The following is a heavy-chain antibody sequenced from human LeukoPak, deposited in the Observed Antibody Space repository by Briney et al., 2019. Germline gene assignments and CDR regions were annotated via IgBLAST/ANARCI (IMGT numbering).Heavy chain of an antibody. CDR1: GFTVSSNY. V-gene: IGHV3-53*01. Sequence: PGGSLRLSCAASGFTVSSNYMSWVRQAPGKGLEWVSVIYSGGSTYYADSVKGRFTISRDNSKNTLYLQMNSLRAEDTAVYYCAKDRQAGDIVVVVAVIFDYWGQGTLVTVSS. CDR3: AKDRQAGDIVVVVAVIFDY. D-gene: IGHD2-15*01. J-gene: IGHJ4*02. CDR2: IYSGGST.